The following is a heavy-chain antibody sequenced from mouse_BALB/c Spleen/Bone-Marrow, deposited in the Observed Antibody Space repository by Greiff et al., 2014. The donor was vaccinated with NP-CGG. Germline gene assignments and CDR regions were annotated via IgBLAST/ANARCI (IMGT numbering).Heavy chain of an antibody. CDR2: ISNGSSPI. D-gene: IGHD2-3*01. CDR3: ARKGVMMKQYYVIDD. V-gene: IGHV5-17*02. J-gene: IGHJ4*01. Sequence: RKLSCAASGFTFSSFGMHWVRQAPEKRLEWVAYISNGSSPIYYADTVKGRLTISSNKHKNTMVLQRTRLRSEDTAMYSCARKGVMMKQYYVIDDGGQGTSATVS. CDR1: GFTFSSFG.